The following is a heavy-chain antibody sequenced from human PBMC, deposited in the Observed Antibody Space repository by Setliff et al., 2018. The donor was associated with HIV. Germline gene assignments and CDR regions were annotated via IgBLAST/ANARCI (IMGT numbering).Heavy chain of an antibody. V-gene: IGHV1-46*01. D-gene: IGHD3-10*01. J-gene: IGHJ3*01. CDR3: ERGTGSFDL. CDR2: INPSGGST. CDR1: GYTFTSYY. Sequence: ASVKVSCKASGYTFTSYYMHWVRQAPGQGLEWMGIINPSGGSTSYAQKLQDRVTMTTDTSTTTGYMELRNLRSDDTAVYFCERGTGSFDLWGQGTLVTVSS.